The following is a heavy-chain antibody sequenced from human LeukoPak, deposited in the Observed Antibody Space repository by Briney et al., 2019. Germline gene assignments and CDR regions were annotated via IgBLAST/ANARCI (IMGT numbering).Heavy chain of an antibody. Sequence: PSQTLSLTCTVSGGSISSGSYYCSWIRQHPGKGLEWIGYIYYSGSTYYNPSLKSRVTISVDTSKNQFSIKLSSVTAAHTAVYCCARMTLGLAARPIDYWGQGTLVTVSS. D-gene: IGHD6-6*01. CDR2: IYYSGST. J-gene: IGHJ4*02. CDR1: GGSISSGSYY. V-gene: IGHV4-31*03. CDR3: ARMTLGLAARPIDY.